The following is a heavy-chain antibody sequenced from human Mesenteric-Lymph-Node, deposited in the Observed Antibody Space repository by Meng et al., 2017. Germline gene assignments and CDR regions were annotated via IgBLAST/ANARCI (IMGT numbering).Heavy chain of an antibody. CDR1: GGSFRGYY. D-gene: IGHD2-8*01. Sequence: QFQPHQLGCELFTPSDTLSLTCAVYGGSFRGYYWSWILQPPGKGLEWIGEINHSGSTNYNPSLKSRVTISVDTSKNQFSLKLSSVTAADTAVYYCARVGTNEDYWGQGTLVTVPS. J-gene: IGHJ4*02. V-gene: IGHV4-34*01. CDR3: ARVGTNEDY. CDR2: INHSGST.